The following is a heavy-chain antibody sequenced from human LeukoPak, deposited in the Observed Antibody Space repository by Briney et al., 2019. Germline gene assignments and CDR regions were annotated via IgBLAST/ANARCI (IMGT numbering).Heavy chain of an antibody. Sequence: GGSLRLSCAASGFTFSNYGMRWVRQAPGKGLEWVAVISYDGSFKYYADSVKGRFTISRDNSKNTLYLQMNSLRAEDTAVYYCARGGYAIDYWGQGTLVTVSS. V-gene: IGHV3-33*08. J-gene: IGHJ4*02. CDR1: GFTFSNYG. CDR3: ARGGYAIDY. D-gene: IGHD5-12*01. CDR2: ISYDGSFK.